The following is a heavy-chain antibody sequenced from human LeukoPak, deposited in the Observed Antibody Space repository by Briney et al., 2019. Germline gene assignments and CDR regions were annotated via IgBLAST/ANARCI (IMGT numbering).Heavy chain of an antibody. J-gene: IGHJ4*02. V-gene: IGHV4-4*02. Sequence: SETLSLTCAVSGGSISSSNWWSWVRQPPGKGLEWIGEIYHSGSTNYNPSLKSRVTISVDKSKNQFSLKLSSVTAADTAVYYCARGVAVAGRWFDYWGQGTLVTVSS. CDR2: IYHSGST. CDR3: ARGVAVAGRWFDY. D-gene: IGHD6-19*01. CDR1: GGSISSSNW.